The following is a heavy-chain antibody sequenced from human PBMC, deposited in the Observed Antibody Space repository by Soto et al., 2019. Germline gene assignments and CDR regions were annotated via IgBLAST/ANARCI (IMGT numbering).Heavy chain of an antibody. CDR3: TIGSWSGEVFGI. CDR1: GGTFSTYS. J-gene: IGHJ3*02. D-gene: IGHD2-21*01. CDR2: IIPMLGIA. Sequence: QVQLVQSGAEVKKPGSAVKVSCKDSGGTFSTYSMFWVRQAPGQGLEWMGRIIPMLGIANYAQKFQGRVTITAHKSTGTAYMELSSLRSEDTALYYCTIGSWSGEVFGIWGQGTMVTVSS. V-gene: IGHV1-69*02.